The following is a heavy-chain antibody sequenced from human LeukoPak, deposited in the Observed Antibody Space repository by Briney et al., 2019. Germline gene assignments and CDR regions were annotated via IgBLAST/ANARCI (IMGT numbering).Heavy chain of an antibody. J-gene: IGHJ5*02. Sequence: GGSLRLSCAASKFTVSSNYMSWVRQAPGKGLEWVSVIYSGDSTYYADSVKGRFTISRDNSKNTLYLQMNSLRAEDTAVYYCARGVDTAMVRHSFWFDPWGQGTLVTVSS. CDR1: KFTVSSNY. CDR3: ARGVDTAMVRHSFWFDP. V-gene: IGHV3-53*01. CDR2: IYSGDST. D-gene: IGHD5-18*01.